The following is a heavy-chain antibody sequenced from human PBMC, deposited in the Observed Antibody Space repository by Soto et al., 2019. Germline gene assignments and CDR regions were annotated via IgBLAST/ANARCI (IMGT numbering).Heavy chain of an antibody. CDR2: ISSSGSTI. V-gene: IGHV3-48*03. D-gene: IGHD3-22*01. J-gene: IGHJ6*02. CDR3: ARDHPRYYYDSSGYYYSGMDV. CDR1: GFTFSSYE. Sequence: PGGSLRLSCAASGFTFSSYEMNWFRQAPGKGLEWVSYISSSGSTIYYADSVKGRFTISRDNAKNSLYLQMNSLRAEDTAVYYCARDHPRYYYDSSGYYYSGMDVWGQGTTVTVSS.